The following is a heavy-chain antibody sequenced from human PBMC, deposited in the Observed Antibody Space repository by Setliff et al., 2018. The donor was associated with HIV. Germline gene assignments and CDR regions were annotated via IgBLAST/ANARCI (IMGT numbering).Heavy chain of an antibody. Sequence: PSETLSLTCTVSGGSISSSSYYWGWIRHPPGKGLEWSGSIYYSGSTYYNPSLKSRVTISVDTSKNQFSLKLSSVTAADTAVYYCARSRRYCSGGSCGDGFFDYWGQGTLVTVSS. CDR2: IYYSGST. J-gene: IGHJ4*02. CDR1: GGSISSSSYY. D-gene: IGHD2-15*01. V-gene: IGHV4-39*01. CDR3: ARSRRYCSGGSCGDGFFDY.